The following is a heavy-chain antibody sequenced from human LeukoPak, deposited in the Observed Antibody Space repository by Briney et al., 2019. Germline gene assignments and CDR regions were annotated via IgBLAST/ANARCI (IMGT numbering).Heavy chain of an antibody. D-gene: IGHD6-19*01. CDR3: ARGGYSSGGYYFDY. CDR1: GFTFSSYD. Sequence: GRSLRLSCAASGFTFSSYDMHWVRQTTGKGLEWVSAIGTAGDTYYPGSGKGRFTISRENAKNSLYLQMNSLRAGDTAVYYCARGGYSSGGYYFDYWGQGTLVTVSS. V-gene: IGHV3-13*04. CDR2: IGTAGDT. J-gene: IGHJ4*02.